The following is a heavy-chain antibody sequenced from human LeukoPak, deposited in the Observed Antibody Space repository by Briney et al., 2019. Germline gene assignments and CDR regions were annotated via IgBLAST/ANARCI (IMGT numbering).Heavy chain of an antibody. J-gene: IGHJ3*02. CDR1: GGSISSGGYH. V-gene: IGHV4-30-2*01. CDR3: ARMKYSGYDFSAFDI. CDR2: IYDSGST. D-gene: IGHD5-12*01. Sequence: SQTLSLTCTVSGGSISSGGYHWSWIRQPPGKGLEWIGYIYDSGSTYYNPSLKSRVTISEDRSKNQFSLELTSVTAADTAVYYCARMKYSGYDFSAFDIWGQGTMVTVSS.